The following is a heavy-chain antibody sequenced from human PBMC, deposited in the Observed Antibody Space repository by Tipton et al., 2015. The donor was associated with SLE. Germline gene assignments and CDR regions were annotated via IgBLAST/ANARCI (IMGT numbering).Heavy chain of an antibody. D-gene: IGHD1-26*01. CDR3: ARSEWELYYFDY. Sequence: LSCAASGFTFSSYWMHWVRQIPGKGLMWVSRINNDGSSITYAGSVKGRFTISRDNAKNTLYLQMNSLRAEDTAVYYCARSEWELYYFDYWGQGILVTVSS. CDR2: INNDGSSI. V-gene: IGHV3-74*01. J-gene: IGHJ4*02. CDR1: GFTFSSYW.